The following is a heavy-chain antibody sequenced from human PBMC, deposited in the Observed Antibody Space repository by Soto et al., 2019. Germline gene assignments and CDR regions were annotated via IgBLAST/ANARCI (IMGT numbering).Heavy chain of an antibody. D-gene: IGHD2-2*02. CDR3: ARGRGAPPEYCSSTSCYKSGYYYYGMDV. J-gene: IGHJ6*02. V-gene: IGHV4-34*01. CDR1: DGSFSGYY. CDR2: INHSGST. Sequence: SETLSLTCAVYDGSFSGYYWSWIRQPPGKGLEWIGEINHSGSTNYNPSLKSRVTISVDTSKNQFSLKLSSVTAADTAVYYCARGRGAPPEYCSSTSCYKSGYYYYGMDVWGQGTTVTVSS.